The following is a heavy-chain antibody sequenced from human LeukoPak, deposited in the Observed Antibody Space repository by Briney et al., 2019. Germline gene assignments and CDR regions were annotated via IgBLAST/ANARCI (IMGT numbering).Heavy chain of an antibody. V-gene: IGHV1-46*01. Sequence: ASVKVSCKASGYTFTSYYMHWVRQAPGQGLEWMGIINPSGGSTSYAQRFQGRVTMTRDTSTSTVYMELSSLRSEDTAVYYCARAITMVRGVILDWGQGTLVTVSS. D-gene: IGHD3-10*01. J-gene: IGHJ4*02. CDR2: INPSGGST. CDR1: GYTFTSYY. CDR3: ARAITMVRGVILD.